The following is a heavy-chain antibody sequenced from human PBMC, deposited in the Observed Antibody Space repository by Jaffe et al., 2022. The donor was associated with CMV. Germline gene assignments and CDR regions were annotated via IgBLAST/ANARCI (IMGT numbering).Heavy chain of an antibody. CDR3: ARDLLGYRDSSGYSYYYGMDV. J-gene: IGHJ6*02. CDR2: IIPIFGTA. D-gene: IGHD3-22*01. CDR1: GGTFSSYA. V-gene: IGHV1-69*01. Sequence: QVQLVQSGAEVKKPGSSVKVSCKASGGTFSSYAISWVRQAPGQGLEWMGGIIPIFGTANYAQKFQGRVTITADESTSTAYMELSSLRSEDTAVYYCARDLLGYRDSSGYSYYYGMDVWGQGTTVTVSS.